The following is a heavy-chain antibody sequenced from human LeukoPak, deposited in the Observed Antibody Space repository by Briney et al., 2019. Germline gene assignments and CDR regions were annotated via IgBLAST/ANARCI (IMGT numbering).Heavy chain of an antibody. CDR1: GYAFTSYG. D-gene: IGHD2-15*01. CDR2: ISAYNGNT. V-gene: IGHV1-18*01. Sequence: ASVKVSCKASGYAFTSYGISWVRQAPGQGLEWMGWISAYNGNTNYAQKLQGRVTMTTDTSTSTAYMELRSLRSDDTAVYYCARVPPRVGYCSGGSCYVWPTPSWFDPWGQGTLVTVSS. CDR3: ARVPPRVGYCSGGSCYVWPTPSWFDP. J-gene: IGHJ5*02.